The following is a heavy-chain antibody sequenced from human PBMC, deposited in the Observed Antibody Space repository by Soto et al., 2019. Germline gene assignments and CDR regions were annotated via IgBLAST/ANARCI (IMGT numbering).Heavy chain of an antibody. V-gene: IGHV5-10-1*01. D-gene: IGHD6-13*01. CDR3: ARPMVAPTGYYYYALDV. CDR1: GYSFSTYW. CDR2: IRPIDSNA. Sequence: AXESLTIFVKGSGYSFSTYWISLVRQMPGKGLEWMGRIRPIDSNAIYSPASQGHVTISVDKPINTTYLQWSSLKTSDSAMYYCARPMVAPTGYYYYALDVWGQGTTVTV. J-gene: IGHJ6*02.